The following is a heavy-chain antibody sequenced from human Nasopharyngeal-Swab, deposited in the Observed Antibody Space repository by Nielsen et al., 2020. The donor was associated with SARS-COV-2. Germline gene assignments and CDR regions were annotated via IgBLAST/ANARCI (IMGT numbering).Heavy chain of an antibody. CDR1: GFTFSSYG. CDR2: IWYDGSNK. Sequence: LKISCAASGFTFSSYGMHWVRQAPGKGLEWVAVIWYDGSNKYYADSVKGRFTISRDNSKNTLYLQMNSLRAEDTAVYYCARDFGEYYYDSSGSRFDYWGQGTLVTVSS. J-gene: IGHJ4*02. V-gene: IGHV3-33*01. D-gene: IGHD3-22*01. CDR3: ARDFGEYYYDSSGSRFDY.